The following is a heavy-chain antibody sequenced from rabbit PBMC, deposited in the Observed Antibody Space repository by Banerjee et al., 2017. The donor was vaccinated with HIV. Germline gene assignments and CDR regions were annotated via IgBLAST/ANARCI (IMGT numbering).Heavy chain of an antibody. CDR3: ARHETGTSGWNLAL. J-gene: IGHJ4*01. CDR2: INTSSGNT. CDR1: GFSFSNKYV. V-gene: IGHV1S40*01. D-gene: IGHD1-1*01. Sequence: QSLEESGGDLVKPGASLTLTCTASGFSFSNKYVMCWVRQAPGKGLEWIACINTSSGNTVYASWAKGRFTISKTSSTTVTLQMTGLTAADTATYFCARHETGTSGWNLALWGPGTLVTVS.